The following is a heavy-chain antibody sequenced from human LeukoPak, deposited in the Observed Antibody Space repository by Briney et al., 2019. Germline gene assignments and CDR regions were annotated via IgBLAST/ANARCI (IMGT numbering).Heavy chain of an antibody. D-gene: IGHD3-9*01. Sequence: SETLPLTCTVSGGSISSYYWSWIRQPPGKGLEWIGYIYYSGSTNYNPSLKSRVTISVDTSKNQFSLKLSSVTAADTAVYYCARVYYYILTGCPTGYYYYYMDVWGKGTTVTVSS. J-gene: IGHJ6*03. CDR3: ARVYYYILTGCPTGYYYYYMDV. V-gene: IGHV4-59*01. CDR2: IYYSGST. CDR1: GGSISSYY.